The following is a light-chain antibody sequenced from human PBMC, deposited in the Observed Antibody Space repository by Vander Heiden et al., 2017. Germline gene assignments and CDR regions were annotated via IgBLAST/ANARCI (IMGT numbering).Light chain of an antibody. CDR3: QQSYSTPPYT. Sequence: DIQLTQPPSSLSASVGDRVTITCRASQSISSYLNWYQQKPGKAPKLLIYAASSLLSGVPSRFSGSGSGTDFTLTISSLQPEDSATYYCQQSYSTPPYTFGQGTKLEIK. CDR1: QSISSY. CDR2: AAS. J-gene: IGKJ2*01. V-gene: IGKV1-39*01.